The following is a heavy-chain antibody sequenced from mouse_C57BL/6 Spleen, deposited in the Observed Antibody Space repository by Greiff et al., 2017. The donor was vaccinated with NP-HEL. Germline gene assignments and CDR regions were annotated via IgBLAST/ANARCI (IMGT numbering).Heavy chain of an antibody. CDR3: AINDYDGWFAY. CDR1: GYTFTSYW. D-gene: IGHD2-4*01. CDR2: IHPSDSDT. J-gene: IGHJ3*01. Sequence: VQLKQPGAELVKPGASVKVSCKASGYTFTSYWMHWVKQRPGQGLEWIGRIHPSDSDTNYNQKFKGKATLTVDKSSSTAYMQRSSLTSEDAVVYCCAINDYDGWFAYWGQGTLVTVSA. V-gene: IGHV1-74*01.